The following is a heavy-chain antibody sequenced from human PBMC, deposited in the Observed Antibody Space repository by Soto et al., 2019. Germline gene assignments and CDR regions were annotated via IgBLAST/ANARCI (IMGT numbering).Heavy chain of an antibody. J-gene: IGHJ4*02. CDR2: IIPILGIA. V-gene: IGHV1-69*02. Sequence: ASVKVSCKASGGTFSSYTISWVRQAPGQGLEWMGRIIPILGIANYAQKNQGRVTITADKSTSTAYMEMSSLRSEDTAEYYCAPPRGWLEPPRFDYWGQGTLVTVSS. D-gene: IGHD6-19*01. CDR1: GGTFSSYT. CDR3: APPRGWLEPPRFDY.